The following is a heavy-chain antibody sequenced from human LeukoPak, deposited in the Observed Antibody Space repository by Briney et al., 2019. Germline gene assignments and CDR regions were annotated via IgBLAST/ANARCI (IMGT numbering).Heavy chain of an antibody. J-gene: IGHJ5*02. Sequence: KTGGSLRLFCTASGFIFCDYAMIWFRQAPGKGREGVGFIRSKAYGGTTEYAASVKDSFTISRDDSKSIAYLQMNGLKTEDTAVYYCTRDKSPYYYGSGSSNWFDPWGQGTLVTVSS. CDR2: IRSKAYGGTT. CDR3: TRDKSPYYYGSGSSNWFDP. D-gene: IGHD3-10*01. CDR1: GFIFCDYA. V-gene: IGHV3-49*05.